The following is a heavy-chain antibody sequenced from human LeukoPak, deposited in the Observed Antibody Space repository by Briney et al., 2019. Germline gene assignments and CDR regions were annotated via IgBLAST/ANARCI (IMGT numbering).Heavy chain of an antibody. CDR3: ARGGHALRGSYASY. V-gene: IGHV4-34*01. CDR1: GGSFSGYY. D-gene: IGHD1-26*01. Sequence: PSETLSLTCAVYGGSFSGYYWSWIRQPPGKGLEWLGEINHSGSTNYNPSLKSRVTISVDTSKNQFSLKLSSVTAADTAVYYCARGGHALRGSYASYWGQGTLVTVSS. CDR2: INHSGST. J-gene: IGHJ4*02.